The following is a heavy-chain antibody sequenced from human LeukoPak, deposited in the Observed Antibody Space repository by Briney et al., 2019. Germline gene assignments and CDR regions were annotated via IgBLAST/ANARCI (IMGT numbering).Heavy chain of an antibody. CDR2: IYHSGST. CDR1: GYSISSGYY. D-gene: IGHD3-3*01. V-gene: IGHV4-38-2*02. J-gene: IGHJ6*02. CDR3: ARDRAISNGSGYGMDV. Sequence: SETLSLTCTVSGYSISSGYYWGWIRPPPGKGLEWIGSIYHSGSTYYNPSLKSRVTISVDTSKNQFSLKLSSVTAADTAVYYCARDRAISNGSGYGMDVWGQGTTVTVSS.